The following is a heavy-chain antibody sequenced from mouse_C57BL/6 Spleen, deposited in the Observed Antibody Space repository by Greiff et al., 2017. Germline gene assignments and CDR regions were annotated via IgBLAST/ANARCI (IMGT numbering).Heavy chain of an antibody. Sequence: QQSCKASGYTFTSYWMHWVKQRPIQGLEWIGNIDPSDSETHYNQKFKDKATLTVDKSSSTAYMQLSRLTSEDSAVYDCARTLITTVVATGEMDYWGQGTSVTVSS. J-gene: IGHJ4*01. CDR1: GYTFTSYW. CDR2: IDPSDSET. V-gene: IGHV1-52*01. D-gene: IGHD1-1*01. CDR3: ARTLITTVVATGEMDY.